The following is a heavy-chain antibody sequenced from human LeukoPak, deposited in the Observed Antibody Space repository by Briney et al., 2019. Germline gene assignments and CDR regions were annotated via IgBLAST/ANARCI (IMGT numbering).Heavy chain of an antibody. CDR1: GGSISSYY. J-gene: IGHJ4*02. CDR2: IYYSGST. CDR3: ARSSRLREDY. D-gene: IGHD3-10*01. V-gene: IGHV4-59*01. Sequence: SETLSLTRTVSGGSISSYYWSWIRQPPGKGLEWIGYIYYSGSTNYNPSLKSRVTISVDTSKNQFSLKLSSVTAADTAVYYCARSSRLREDYWGQGTLVTVSS.